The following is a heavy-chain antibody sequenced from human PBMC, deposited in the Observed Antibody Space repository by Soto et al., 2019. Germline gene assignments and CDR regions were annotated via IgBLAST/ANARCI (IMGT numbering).Heavy chain of an antibody. CDR3: TTEAGSHDYIWGSYRFPDY. V-gene: IGHV3-15*01. Sequence: EVQLVESGGGLLKPGGTLRLSCAASGFTFSNAWMSWVRQAPGKGLEWVGRIKSKTDGGTTDYAASVKGRFTISRDDSKNTLYLQMNSLKTEDTAVYYCTTEAGSHDYIWGSYRFPDYWGKGTLVTVSS. CDR2: IKSKTDGGTT. D-gene: IGHD3-16*02. J-gene: IGHJ4*02. CDR1: GFTFSNAW.